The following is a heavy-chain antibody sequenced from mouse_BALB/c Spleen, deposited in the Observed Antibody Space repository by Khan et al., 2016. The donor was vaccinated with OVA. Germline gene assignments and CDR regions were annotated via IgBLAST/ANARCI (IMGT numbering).Heavy chain of an antibody. Sequence: EVELVESGGGFMQPGGSLKLSCATSGFTFTDYYMYWVRQTPEKRLEWVAHISNRGTTTYYSDTLRGRFTISRDNAKNTLSLQMSRLKSEDTAIYYCAREGDDGGLAYWGQGTLVTVSA. CDR1: GFTFTDYY. CDR3: AREGDDGGLAY. D-gene: IGHD2-3*01. V-gene: IGHV5-12*02. J-gene: IGHJ3*01. CDR2: ISNRGTTT.